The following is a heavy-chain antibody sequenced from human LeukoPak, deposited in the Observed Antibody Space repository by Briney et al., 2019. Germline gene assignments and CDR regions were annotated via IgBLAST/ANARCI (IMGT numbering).Heavy chain of an antibody. CDR3: ARHRAASSYYDFWSGYYGGASYYYYMDV. D-gene: IGHD3-3*01. CDR2: IYTSGST. CDR1: GGSFSGYY. J-gene: IGHJ6*03. Sequence: SETLSLTCAVYGGSFSGYYWSWIRQPPGKGLEWIGYIYTSGSTNYNPSLKSRVTISVDTSKNQFSLKLSSVTAADTAVYYCARHRAASSYYDFWSGYYGGASYYYYMDVWGKGTTVTVSS. V-gene: IGHV4-4*09.